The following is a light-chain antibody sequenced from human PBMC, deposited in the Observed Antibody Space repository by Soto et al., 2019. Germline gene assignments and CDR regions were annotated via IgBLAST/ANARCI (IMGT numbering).Light chain of an antibody. V-gene: IGKV3-15*01. CDR3: QQYNLWPQT. CDR1: QRRRSS. CDR2: GAS. Sequence: VMTQSPATLSVSTGERATLACRARQRRRSSLACYPQKPGQAPRLLIYGASTRATGIPARFSGSGSGTEFTLTISSLQSEDFAVYFCQQYNLWPQTFGQGTKVEI. J-gene: IGKJ1*01.